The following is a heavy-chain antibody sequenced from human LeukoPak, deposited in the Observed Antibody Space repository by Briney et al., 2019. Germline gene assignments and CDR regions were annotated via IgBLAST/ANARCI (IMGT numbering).Heavy chain of an antibody. CDR1: GFTFSSYG. Sequence: PGGSLRLSCAASGFTFSSYGMSWVRQAPGKGLEWVSAISGSGGSTYYADSVKGRFTISRDNAKNSLYLQMNSLRAEDTAVYYCAREAKGALGAFDIWGQGTMVTVSS. CDR3: AREAKGALGAFDI. D-gene: IGHD1-26*01. CDR2: ISGSGGST. V-gene: IGHV3-23*01. J-gene: IGHJ3*02.